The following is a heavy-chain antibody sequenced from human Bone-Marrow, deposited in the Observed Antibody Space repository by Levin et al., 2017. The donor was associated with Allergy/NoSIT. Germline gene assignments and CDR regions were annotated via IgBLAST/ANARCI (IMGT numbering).Heavy chain of an antibody. D-gene: IGHD6-6*01. CDR3: AKVQLVPPYYYYYGMDV. V-gene: IGHV3-30*18. J-gene: IGHJ6*02. Sequence: GGSLRLSCAASGFTFSSYGMHWVRQAPGKGLEWVAVISYDGSNKYYADSVKGRFTISRDNSKNTLYLQMNSLRAEDTAVYYCAKVQLVPPYYYYYGMDVWGQGTTVTVSS. CDR2: ISYDGSNK. CDR1: GFTFSSYG.